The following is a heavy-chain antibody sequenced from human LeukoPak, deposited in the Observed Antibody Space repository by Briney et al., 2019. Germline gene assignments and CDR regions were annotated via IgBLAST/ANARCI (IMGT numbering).Heavy chain of an antibody. Sequence: GGSLRLSCAASGFIFDNFGMTWVRQAAGKGLEWVSRISASGHSTTYADSVKGRITISRDNAKNSLYLQMSSLRAEDTALYYCAKDLRLRLGELSFFYLGGAFDIWGQGTMVTVSS. J-gene: IGHJ3*02. CDR3: AKDLRLRLGELSFFYLGGAFDI. CDR1: GFIFDNFG. CDR2: ISASGHST. D-gene: IGHD3-16*02. V-gene: IGHV3-23*01.